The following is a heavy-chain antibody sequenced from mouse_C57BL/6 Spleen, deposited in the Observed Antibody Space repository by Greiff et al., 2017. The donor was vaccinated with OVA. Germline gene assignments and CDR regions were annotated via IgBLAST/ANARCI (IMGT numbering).Heavy chain of an antibody. CDR3: TTRGVITTVHAMDY. CDR1: GFNIKDDY. CDR2: IDPENGDT. J-gene: IGHJ4*01. V-gene: IGHV14-4*01. D-gene: IGHD1-2*01. Sequence: EVKLQESGAELVRPGASVKLSCTASGFNIKDDYMHWVKQRPEQGLEWIGWIDPENGDTEYASKFQGKATITADTSSNTAYLQLSSLTSEDTAVYYCTTRGVITTVHAMDYWGQGTSVTVSS.